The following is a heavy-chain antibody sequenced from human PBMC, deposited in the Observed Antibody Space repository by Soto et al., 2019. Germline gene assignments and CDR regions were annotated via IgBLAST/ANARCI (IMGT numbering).Heavy chain of an antibody. CDR3: AKDLDIGWFDP. CDR1: GFTFSSYG. D-gene: IGHD2-2*03. Sequence: GGSLRLSCAASGFTFSSYGMHWVRQAPGKGLEWVAVISYDGSNKYYADSVKGRFTISRDNSKNTLYLQMNSLRAEDRAVYYCAKDLDIGWFDPWGQGTLVTVSS. J-gene: IGHJ5*02. CDR2: ISYDGSNK. V-gene: IGHV3-30*18.